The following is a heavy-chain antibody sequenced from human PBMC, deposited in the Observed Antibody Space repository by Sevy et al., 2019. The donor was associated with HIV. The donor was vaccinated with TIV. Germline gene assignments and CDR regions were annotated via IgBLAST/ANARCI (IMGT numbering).Heavy chain of an antibody. CDR2: ISYDGSNK. Sequence: GGSLRLSCAASGFTFSSYAMHWVRQAPGKGLEWVAVISYDGSNKYYADSVKGRLTISRDNSKNTLYLQMNSLRAEDTAVYYCARGEYSSGCLDYWGQGTLVTVSS. CDR3: ARGEYSSGCLDY. J-gene: IGHJ4*02. D-gene: IGHD6-19*01. V-gene: IGHV3-30-3*01. CDR1: GFTFSSYA.